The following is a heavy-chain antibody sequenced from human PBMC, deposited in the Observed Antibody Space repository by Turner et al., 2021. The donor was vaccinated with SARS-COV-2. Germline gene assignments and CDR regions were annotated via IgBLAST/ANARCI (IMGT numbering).Heavy chain of an antibody. D-gene: IGHD3-3*01. J-gene: IGHJ4*02. CDR3: AKMVFGGWSGFDY. Sequence: QVQLVESGGGVVQPGRSLRLSCAATGFTFSSYGMHWVRQAPGKGLEWVAVISYDGSNKYYVDSVKGRFTISRDNSKNTLYLQMNSLRAEDTAVYYCAKMVFGGWSGFDYWGQGTLVTVSS. V-gene: IGHV3-30*18. CDR1: GFTFSSYG. CDR2: ISYDGSNK.